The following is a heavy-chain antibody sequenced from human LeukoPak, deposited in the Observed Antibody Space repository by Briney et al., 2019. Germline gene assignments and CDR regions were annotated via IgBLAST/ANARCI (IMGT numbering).Heavy chain of an antibody. V-gene: IGHV3-21*01. CDR1: GITFSSYS. Sequence: GGSLRLSCAASGITFSSYSMNWVRQAPGKGLEWDPSISNSSSSIYYPASFTGRYPTSRHNAQSSLYLQINSLTPEDTAVYYCARLGAAAAGAFDIWGQGTMVTVSS. D-gene: IGHD6-13*01. CDR2: ISNSSSSI. J-gene: IGHJ3*02. CDR3: ARLGAAAAGAFDI.